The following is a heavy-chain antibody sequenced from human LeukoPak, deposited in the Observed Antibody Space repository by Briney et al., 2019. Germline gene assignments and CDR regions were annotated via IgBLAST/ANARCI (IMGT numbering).Heavy chain of an antibody. Sequence: SETLSLTCTVSVGSISSYYWSLIRQPPGKGLEWIAYIYYSGSTNYNPSLKSRVTISVDTSKNQFSLKLSSVTAADTAVYYCARHLSPSGSYGPHWFDPWGQGTLVTVSS. CDR3: ARHLSPSGSYGPHWFDP. CDR2: IYYSGST. J-gene: IGHJ5*02. CDR1: VGSISSYY. V-gene: IGHV4-59*08. D-gene: IGHD1-26*01.